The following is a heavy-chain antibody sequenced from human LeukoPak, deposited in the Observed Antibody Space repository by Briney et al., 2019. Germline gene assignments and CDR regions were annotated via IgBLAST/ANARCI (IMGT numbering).Heavy chain of an antibody. D-gene: IGHD4-11*01. V-gene: IGHV3-23*03. CDR1: GFTFSSYA. Sequence: GGSLRLSCAASGFTFSSYAMSWVRQAPGKGLQWVSVIYPDGSTYYSESVKGRFTISRDNSEDTVYLQMSSLRAEDTAVYYCARDLSKPSDYWGQGTLVIVSS. CDR3: ARDLSKPSDY. CDR2: IYPDGST. J-gene: IGHJ4*02.